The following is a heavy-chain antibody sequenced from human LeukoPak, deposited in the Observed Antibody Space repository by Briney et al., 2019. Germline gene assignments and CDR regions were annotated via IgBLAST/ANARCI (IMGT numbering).Heavy chain of an antibody. V-gene: IGHV1-69*05. J-gene: IGHJ5*02. D-gene: IGHD2-15*01. CDR2: IIPIFGTA. CDR1: GGTFSSYA. Sequence: SVKVSCKASGGTFSSYAISWVRQAPGQGLEWMGGIIPIFGTANYAQKFQGRVTITTDESTSTAYMELSSLRSEDTAVYYCARVISYCSGGSCYQSGGNWFDPWGQGTLVTVSS. CDR3: ARVISYCSGGSCYQSGGNWFDP.